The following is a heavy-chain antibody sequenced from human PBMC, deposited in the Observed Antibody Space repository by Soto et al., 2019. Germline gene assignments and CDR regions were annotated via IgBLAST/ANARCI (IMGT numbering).Heavy chain of an antibody. Sequence: PGESLKISCKGSGYSFTSYWIGWVRQMPGKGLEWMGIIYPGDSDTRYSPSFQGQVTISADKSISTAYLQWSSLKASDTAMYYCARTIITFGGVIAQFDYWGQGTLVNVSS. V-gene: IGHV5-51*01. D-gene: IGHD3-16*02. CDR1: GYSFTSYW. CDR3: ARTIITFGGVIAQFDY. CDR2: IYPGDSDT. J-gene: IGHJ4*02.